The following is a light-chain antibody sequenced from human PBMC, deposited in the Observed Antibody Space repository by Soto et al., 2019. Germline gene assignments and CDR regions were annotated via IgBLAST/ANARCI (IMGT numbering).Light chain of an antibody. J-gene: IGKJ4*01. V-gene: IGKV2-28*01. CDR3: MQSLQSRALT. CDR2: LGS. Sequence: DIVMTQSPLSLAVTPGEPASISCRSDQSLLHHTGHYYWVWYLQKPVQSPQILSYLGSIRASGVPDRFSGSGSGTDFTLIISRVEAEDVGVYSCMQSLQSRALTFGGGTTVEIK. CDR1: QSLLHHTGHYY.